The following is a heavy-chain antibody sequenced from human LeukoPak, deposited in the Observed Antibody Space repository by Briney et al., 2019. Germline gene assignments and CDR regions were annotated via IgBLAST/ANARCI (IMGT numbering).Heavy chain of an antibody. CDR1: GFNFSSYW. Sequence: PGGSLRLSCSASGFNFSSYWMSWVRQAPGKGLEWVANIKQDGSEKYYVDSVKGRTTISRDNAKNSVHLQMNSLRDEDTAVYYCARDGDSSGYYQEWVEYWGQGTLVIVSS. V-gene: IGHV3-7*01. CDR2: IKQDGSEK. J-gene: IGHJ4*02. CDR3: ARDGDSSGYYQEWVEY. D-gene: IGHD3-22*01.